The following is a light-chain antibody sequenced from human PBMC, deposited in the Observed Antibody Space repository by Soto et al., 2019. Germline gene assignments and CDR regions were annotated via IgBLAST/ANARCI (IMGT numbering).Light chain of an antibody. V-gene: IGKV1-39*01. J-gene: IGKJ5*01. CDR1: QGISNW. Sequence: DIQMTQSPSTLSGSVGDRVTITCRVSQGISNWLAWYQQKPGKAHKLLIYAASSLQSGVQSRFSGSGSGTDFTLTISSLQPEDFATYYCQQSYSTPITFGQGTRLEIK. CDR3: QQSYSTPIT. CDR2: AAS.